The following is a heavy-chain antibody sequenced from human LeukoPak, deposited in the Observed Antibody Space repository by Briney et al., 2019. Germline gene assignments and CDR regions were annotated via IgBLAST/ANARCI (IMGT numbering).Heavy chain of an antibody. V-gene: IGHV1-2*04. CDR1: GYTFTGYY. CDR3: ARASGAYFITGTTGESGPFDY. Sequence: ASVKVSCKASGYTFTGYYMLWVRQAPGQGLEWMGWINPNSGGTNYAQKFQGWVTMTRDTSISTAYMELSRLRSDDTAVYYCARASGAYFITGTTGESGPFDYWGQGTLVTVSS. D-gene: IGHD1-20*01. CDR2: INPNSGGT. J-gene: IGHJ4*02.